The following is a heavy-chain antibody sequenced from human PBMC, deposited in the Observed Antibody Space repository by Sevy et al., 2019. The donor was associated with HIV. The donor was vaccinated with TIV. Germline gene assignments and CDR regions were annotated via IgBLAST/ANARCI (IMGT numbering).Heavy chain of an antibody. CDR2: ISGTGDYK. CDR1: GFTFSNFA. V-gene: IGHV3-23*01. D-gene: IGHD5-18*01. J-gene: IGHJ4*02. CDR3: AKKMGGGSGMAFLVDY. Sequence: GGSLRLSCAASGFTFSNFAMGWVRQAPGKGLDWISVISGTGDYKYYADSVKRRFTISRDNSKNTLSLQMNSLRAEDTAIFYCAKKMGGGSGMAFLVDYWGQGTLVTVSS.